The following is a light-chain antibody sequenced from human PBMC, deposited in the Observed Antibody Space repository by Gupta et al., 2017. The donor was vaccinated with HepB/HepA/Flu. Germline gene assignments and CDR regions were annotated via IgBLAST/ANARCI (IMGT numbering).Light chain of an antibody. V-gene: IGLV7-46*01. CDR2: DTN. Sequence: GGTITLTCGSSTGPVTSTHYPYWFQQKPGQAPTILIYDTNNKQSWTFARFSGSLLGGKAALTLSGAQPEDDADYYCLLSNSGVRVFGGGTKLTVL. CDR3: LLSNSGVRV. J-gene: IGLJ2*01. CDR1: TGPVTSTHY.